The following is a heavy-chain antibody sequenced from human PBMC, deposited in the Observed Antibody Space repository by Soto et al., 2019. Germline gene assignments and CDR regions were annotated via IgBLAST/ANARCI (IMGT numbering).Heavy chain of an antibody. CDR3: AREGIAAAGMKGDPGY. CDR2: IIPILGIA. Sequence: ASVKVSCKASGGTFSSYTISWVRQAPGQGLEWMGRIIPILGIANYAQKFQGRVTITADKSTSTAYMELSSLRSEDTAVYYCAREGIAAAGMKGDPGYWGQGTLVTVSS. J-gene: IGHJ4*02. D-gene: IGHD6-13*01. CDR1: GGTFSSYT. V-gene: IGHV1-69*04.